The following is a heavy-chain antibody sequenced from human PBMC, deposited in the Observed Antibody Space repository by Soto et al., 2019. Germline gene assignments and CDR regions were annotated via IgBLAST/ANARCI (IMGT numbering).Heavy chain of an antibody. CDR2: ISGSGVST. CDR1: GITFSNYA. V-gene: IGHV3-23*01. CDR3: AKGHNTYYYYYAMDV. Sequence: EGQLLESGGGLVQPGGSLRLSCAASGITFSNYAMSWVRQAPGKGLEWVSGISGSGVSTYYADSVKGRFTISRDISKNTLYLQMNSLRAEDTAVYYCAKGHNTYYYYYAMDVWGQGTSVTVSS. J-gene: IGHJ6*02.